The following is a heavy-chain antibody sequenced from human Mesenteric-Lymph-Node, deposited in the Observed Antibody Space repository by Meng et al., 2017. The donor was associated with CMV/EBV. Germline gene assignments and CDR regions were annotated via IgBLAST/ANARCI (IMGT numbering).Heavy chain of an antibody. CDR3: ARDFYSSGWKYYFDY. V-gene: IGHV4-30-4*08. Sequence: SETLSLTCTVSGGSISSGNYYWSWIRQPPGKGLEWIGYIYYSGSTYYNPSLKSRITISMDTSENQFSLKLSSVTAADTAVYYCARDFYSSGWKYYFDYWGQGTLVTVSS. CDR1: GGSISSGNYY. J-gene: IGHJ4*02. CDR2: IYYSGST. D-gene: IGHD6-19*01.